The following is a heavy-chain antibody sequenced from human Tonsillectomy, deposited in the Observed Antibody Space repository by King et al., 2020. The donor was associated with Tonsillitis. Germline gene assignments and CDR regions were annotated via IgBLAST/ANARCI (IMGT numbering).Heavy chain of an antibody. J-gene: IGHJ4*02. CDR3: AKTPGNYYYYLDY. Sequence: VQLVESGGGLVKPGGSLRLSCAASGFAFSSFTMNWVRQAPGKGLEWVSSISRDSNHIYYADPVKGRFTISRDNAKNSLYLQMNSLRAEDTAMYYCAKTPGNYYYYLDYWGQGTLVTASS. V-gene: IGHV3-21*01. CDR1: GFAFSSFT. D-gene: IGHD3-10*01. CDR2: ISRDSNHI.